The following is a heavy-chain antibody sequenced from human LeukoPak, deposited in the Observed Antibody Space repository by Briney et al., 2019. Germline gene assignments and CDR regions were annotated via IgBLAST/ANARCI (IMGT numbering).Heavy chain of an antibody. V-gene: IGHV3-23*01. D-gene: IGHD1-1*01. CDR2: IRSGGVIT. CDR1: GFTFSSYA. Sequence: GGSLRLSCAASGFTFSSYAMSWVRQAPGKGLEWFSGIRSGGVITSYADSVKGRFTVSRDNSKNTLYLQMNNLRAENTAVYYCAKETNWNDGPTDFWGQGTLVTVSS. J-gene: IGHJ4*02. CDR3: AKETNWNDGPTDF.